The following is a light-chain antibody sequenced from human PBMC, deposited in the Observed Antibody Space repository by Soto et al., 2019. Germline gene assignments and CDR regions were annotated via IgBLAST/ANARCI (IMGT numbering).Light chain of an antibody. J-gene: IGKJ5*01. CDR3: QQRSNWPPNT. V-gene: IGKV3D-20*02. CDR1: QSVSSRY. CDR2: DAS. Sequence: EIVLTQSPGTLSLSPGERATLSCRASQSVSSRYLAWYQQKPGQAPRLLIFDASSRATGIPDRFSGSGSGTDFTLTISRLDPEDFAVYYCQQRSNWPPNTFGQGTRLEIK.